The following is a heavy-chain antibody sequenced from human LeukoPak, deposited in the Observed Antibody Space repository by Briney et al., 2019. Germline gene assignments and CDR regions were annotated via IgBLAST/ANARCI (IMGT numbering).Heavy chain of an antibody. CDR3: ARVYCSGGSCYRHHNWFDP. Sequence: SETLSLTCAVYGGSFSGYCWSWIRQPPGKGLEWIGEINHSGSTYYNPSLKSRVTISVDTSKNQFSLKLSSVTAADTAVYYCARVYCSGGSCYRHHNWFDPWGQGTLVTVSS. J-gene: IGHJ5*02. V-gene: IGHV4-34*01. CDR1: GGSFSGYC. D-gene: IGHD2-15*01. CDR2: INHSGST.